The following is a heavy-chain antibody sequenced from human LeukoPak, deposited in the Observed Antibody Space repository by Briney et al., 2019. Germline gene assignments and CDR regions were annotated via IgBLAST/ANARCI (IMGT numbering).Heavy chain of an antibody. CDR2: ISYDGSNK. CDR1: GFTFSSYA. CDR3: ARDFSSSPFDY. V-gene: IGHV3-30-3*01. J-gene: IGHJ4*02. Sequence: PGGSLRLSCAASGFTFSSYAMHRVRQAPGKGLEWVAVISYDGSNKYYAASVKGRFTISRDNSKNTLYLQMNSLRAEETAVYYCARDFSSSPFDYWGQGTLVTVSS. D-gene: IGHD6-13*01.